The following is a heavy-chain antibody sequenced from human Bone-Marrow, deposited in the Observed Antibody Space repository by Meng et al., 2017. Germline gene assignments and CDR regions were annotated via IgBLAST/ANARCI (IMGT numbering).Heavy chain of an antibody. CDR2: IYYSGST. V-gene: IGHV4-39*07. CDR1: GGSISSSSYY. J-gene: IGHJ6*01. D-gene: IGHD3-10*01. Sequence: SETLSLTCTVSGGSISSSSYYWGWIRQPPGKGLEWIGSIYYSGSTYYNPSLKSRVTIPVDTSKNQFSLKLSSVTAADTAVYYCARDSRLLWFGESIPEDYYYYYYGMDVWGQGTTVTGSS. CDR3: ARDSRLLWFGESIPEDYYYYYYGMDV.